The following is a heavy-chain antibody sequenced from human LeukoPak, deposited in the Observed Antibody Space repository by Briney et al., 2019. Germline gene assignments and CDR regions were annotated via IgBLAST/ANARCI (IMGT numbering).Heavy chain of an antibody. D-gene: IGHD3-3*01. CDR2: IKHDGSEK. V-gene: IGHV3-7*01. Sequence: PGGSLRLSCAASGFIFTNYFMSRVRQAPGKGLEWVASIKHDGSEKYYVDPVRGRFTMSRDNTMNSLYMQMSSLRAEDTAVYYCATDRGWRTSGYYLYYFEYWGQGNLVTYSS. J-gene: IGHJ4*02. CDR3: ATDRGWRTSGYYLYYFEY. CDR1: GFIFTNYF.